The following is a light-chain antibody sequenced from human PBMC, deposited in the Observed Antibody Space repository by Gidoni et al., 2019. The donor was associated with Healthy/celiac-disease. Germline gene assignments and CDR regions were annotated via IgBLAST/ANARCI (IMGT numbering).Light chain of an antibody. J-gene: IGKJ3*01. CDR3: QQRDNWRGVT. CDR2: DAS. Sequence: EIVLTQSPSTLSLSPGERATLSCRASQSLSSYLAWYQQKPGQTPRLLIYDASNRATGIPARFSGSGSGTEFTLTIISLEPEDFAVYYCQQRDNWRGVTFGPGTKVDFK. V-gene: IGKV3-11*01. CDR1: QSLSSY.